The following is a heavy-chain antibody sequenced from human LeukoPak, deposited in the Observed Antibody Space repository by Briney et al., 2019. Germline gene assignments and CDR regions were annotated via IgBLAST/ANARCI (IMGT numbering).Heavy chain of an antibody. CDR3: ARDYCTNGVCYPWTD. CDR1: GYTFTSYY. V-gene: IGHV1-46*01. D-gene: IGHD2-8*01. Sequence: ASVKVSCKASGYTFTSYYMHWVRQAPAQGLEWMGIINPSGGSTSYGQKFQGRVTMTRDTTTSTVYMDLSSLRSEDTAVYYCARDYCTNGVCYPWTDWGQGTLVTVSS. CDR2: INPSGGST. J-gene: IGHJ4*02.